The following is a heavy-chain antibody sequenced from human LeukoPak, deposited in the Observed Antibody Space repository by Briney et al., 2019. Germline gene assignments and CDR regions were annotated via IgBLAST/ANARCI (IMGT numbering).Heavy chain of an antibody. Sequence: PGGSLRLSCAASGFTFSSYGMSWVRQAPRKGLEWVSFISGSGGNTYYTDSVKGRFTISRDNSKNTLYLQMSSLRAEDTAVYYCARAGAMTSMLHYWGQGTLVTVSS. CDR3: ARAGAMTSMLHY. D-gene: IGHD3-3*02. V-gene: IGHV3-23*01. J-gene: IGHJ4*02. CDR2: ISGSGGNT. CDR1: GFTFSSYG.